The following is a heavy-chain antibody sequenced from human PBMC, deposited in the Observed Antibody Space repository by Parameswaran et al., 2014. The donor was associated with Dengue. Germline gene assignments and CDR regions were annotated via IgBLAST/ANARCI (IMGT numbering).Heavy chain of an antibody. CDR3: ARHKQLLWEYDL. Sequence: VRQAPGKGLEWMGRIDPSDSYTNYNPSFQGHVTISVDKSTSTAYLQWTSLKASDTAIYYCARHKQLLWEYDLWGQGTLVTVSS. J-gene: IGHJ4*02. CDR2: IDPSDSYT. D-gene: IGHD3-10*01. V-gene: IGHV5-10-1*01.